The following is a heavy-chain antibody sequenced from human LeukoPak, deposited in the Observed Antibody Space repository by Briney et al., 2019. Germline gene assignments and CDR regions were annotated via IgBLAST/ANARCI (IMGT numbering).Heavy chain of an antibody. Sequence: GASVKVSCKASGYTFTGYYMHWVRQAPGQGLEWMGWINPNSGGTNYAQKFQGRVTMTTDTSTSTAYMELRSLRSDDTAVYYCARVGRAYYGSGSYYVDYWGQGTLVTVSS. CDR2: INPNSGGT. CDR3: ARVGRAYYGSGSYYVDY. CDR1: GYTFTGYY. J-gene: IGHJ4*02. D-gene: IGHD3-10*01. V-gene: IGHV1-2*02.